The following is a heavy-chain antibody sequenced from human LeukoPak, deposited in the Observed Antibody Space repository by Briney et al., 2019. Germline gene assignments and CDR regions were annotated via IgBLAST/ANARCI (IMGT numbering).Heavy chain of an antibody. CDR1: GYTFTGYD. CDR2: MHPNSGDT. CDR3: ARGRLNGNVAF. J-gene: IGHJ4*02. Sequence: GASVKVSCKTSGYTFTGYDINGVRQAAGQGCEWMGWMHPNSGDTGYAHNLQGRITITRNSSTATVFMELSSLRSEATAMYYCARGRLNGNVAFWGQGTLVTVSS. D-gene: IGHD1-20*01. V-gene: IGHV1-8*01.